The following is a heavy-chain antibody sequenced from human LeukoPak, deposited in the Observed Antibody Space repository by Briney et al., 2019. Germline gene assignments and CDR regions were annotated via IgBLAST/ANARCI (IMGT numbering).Heavy chain of an antibody. D-gene: IGHD4-11*01. J-gene: IGHJ4*02. V-gene: IGHV1-69*13. Sequence: ASVKVSCKASGGTFSSYAISWVRQAPGQGLEWMGGIIPIFGTANYAQKFQGRVTITADESTSTAYMELSSLRSEDTAVYYCARSDMGGHDYSNDYFDYWGQGTLVTVSS. CDR3: ARSDMGGHDYSNDYFDY. CDR1: GGTFSSYA. CDR2: IIPIFGTA.